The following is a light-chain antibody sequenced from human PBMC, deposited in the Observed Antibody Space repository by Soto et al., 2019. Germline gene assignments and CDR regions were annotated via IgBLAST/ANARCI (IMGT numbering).Light chain of an antibody. J-gene: IGKJ1*01. Sequence: DIQMTQSPSSLSSSVGDRVTITCRATQTIDTRLAWYQQKPGEAPKLLIYDAPSLENGVPSRFSGSGSGTEFTLTISGLQPDDFATYYCQHYDTYRATFGLGTKVDIK. CDR2: DAP. CDR3: QHYDTYRAT. CDR1: QTIDTR. V-gene: IGKV1-5*01.